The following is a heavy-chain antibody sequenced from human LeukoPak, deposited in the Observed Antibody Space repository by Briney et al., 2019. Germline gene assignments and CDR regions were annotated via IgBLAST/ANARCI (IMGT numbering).Heavy chain of an antibody. CDR2: FGTRSTSI. CDR1: GFTFSTYA. J-gene: IGHJ4*02. V-gene: IGHV3-21*01. D-gene: IGHD3-16*01. Sequence: KPGGSLRLSCAASGFTFSTYAMNWVRQAPGKGLEWVSSFGTRSTSIYYAHSVTGRFIISRDNAKNSLYLQMNSLRAEDTAVYYCARENDQGFDYWGQGTLVTVSS. CDR3: ARENDQGFDY.